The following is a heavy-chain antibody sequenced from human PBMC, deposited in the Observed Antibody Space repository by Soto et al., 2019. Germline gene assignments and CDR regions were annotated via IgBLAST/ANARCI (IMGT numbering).Heavy chain of an antibody. D-gene: IGHD2-2*02. CDR3: AREYTYGSNFFDC. Sequence: SETLSLTCTVSGGSISSAAYYWSWIRQHPGKGLEWIGYISHSGSTYYNPSLKSRVIISVDTSKNQFSLSLTSVTAADTAVYYCAREYTYGSNFFDCWGQGALLT. CDR1: GGSISSAAYY. CDR2: ISHSGST. V-gene: IGHV4-31*03. J-gene: IGHJ4*02.